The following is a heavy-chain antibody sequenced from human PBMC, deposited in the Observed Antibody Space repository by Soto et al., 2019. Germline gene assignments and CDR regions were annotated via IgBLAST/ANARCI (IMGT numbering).Heavy chain of an antibody. V-gene: IGHV1-69*08. CDR2: IIPILGIA. Sequence: QVQLVQSGAEVKKPGSSVKVSCKASGGTFSSYTISWVRQAPGQGLEWMGRIIPILGIANYAQKFQGRVTISADKSTSTAYMELSSLRSEDTGVYYCARDPGGTTGLGPWGQGTLVTVSS. D-gene: IGHD1-1*01. CDR3: ARDPGGTTGLGP. CDR1: GGTFSSYT. J-gene: IGHJ5*02.